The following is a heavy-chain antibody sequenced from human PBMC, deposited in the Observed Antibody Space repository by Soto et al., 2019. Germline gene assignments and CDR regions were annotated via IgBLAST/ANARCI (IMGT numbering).Heavy chain of an antibody. CDR2: VYNSGST. D-gene: IGHD6-13*01. J-gene: IGHJ4*02. V-gene: IGHV4-59*01. CDR3: ARYRREAVAGYALDN. CDR1: GGSISSNY. Sequence: SETLSLTCTVSGGSISSNYWTWIRQPPGKGLEWIGYVYNSGSTNYNPSLKSRVTISEDTSKSQFSLKVNSMTAADTAVYYCARYRREAVAGYALDNWGQGMLVTVSS.